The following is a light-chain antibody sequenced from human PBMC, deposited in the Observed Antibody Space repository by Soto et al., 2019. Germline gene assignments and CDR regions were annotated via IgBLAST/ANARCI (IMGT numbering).Light chain of an antibody. CDR3: QQYDTYPYT. J-gene: IGKJ2*01. CDR1: QSVSGW. CDR2: KAS. Sequence: DIQMTQSPSTLSASVGDRVTITCRASQSVSGWLAWYQQKPGKAPKLLIYKASTLESGVPSRFSSSGSGTEFTLTITSLQPDDFATYYCQQYDTYPYTFGQGTKLEIK. V-gene: IGKV1-5*03.